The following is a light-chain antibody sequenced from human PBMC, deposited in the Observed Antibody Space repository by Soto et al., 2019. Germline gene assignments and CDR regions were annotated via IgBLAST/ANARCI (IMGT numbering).Light chain of an antibody. Sequence: QSVLTQPPSASGTPGQRVTISCSGSSSNIGSTYVYWYQQLPGTVPQLLIYRNSERPSGVPDRFSGSKSGTSASLAISGLRSEDEADYYCAAWDDSLSGVLFGGGTKLTVL. CDR1: SSNIGSTY. V-gene: IGLV1-47*01. CDR2: RNS. J-gene: IGLJ2*01. CDR3: AAWDDSLSGVL.